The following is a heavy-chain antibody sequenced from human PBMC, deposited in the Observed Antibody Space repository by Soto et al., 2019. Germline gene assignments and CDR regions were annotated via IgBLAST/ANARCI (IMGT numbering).Heavy chain of an antibody. J-gene: IGHJ5*02. Sequence: GPSVRVSGKASGGTCSSYAITWARQAPGQGLEWMGGIIPIFGTANYAQKFQGRVTITADESTSTAYMELSSLRSEDTAVYYCARDRKVKGIAAPVLYNWFDPWGQGNLVTVSS. CDR1: GGTCSSYA. V-gene: IGHV1-69*13. CDR3: ARDRKVKGIAAPVLYNWFDP. D-gene: IGHD6-6*01. CDR2: IIPIFGTA.